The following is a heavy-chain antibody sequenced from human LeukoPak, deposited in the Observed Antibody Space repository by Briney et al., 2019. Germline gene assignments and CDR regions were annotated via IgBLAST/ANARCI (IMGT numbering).Heavy chain of an antibody. J-gene: IGHJ4*02. CDR3: ATPLDYYDSTSGYHQGGD. Sequence: GGSLRLSCATSGFTFSSHWMTWVRQAPGKGLEWVANIKEDGSKKNYVDSVKGRFTISRDNAKNSLYLQMNSLRAEDTAVYYCATPLDYYDSTSGYHQGGDWGQGTQVTVSS. CDR1: GFTFSSHW. D-gene: IGHD3-22*01. CDR2: IKEDGSKK. V-gene: IGHV3-7*03.